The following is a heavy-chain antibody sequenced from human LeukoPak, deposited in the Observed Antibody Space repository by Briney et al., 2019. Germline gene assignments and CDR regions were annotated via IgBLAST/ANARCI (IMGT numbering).Heavy chain of an antibody. J-gene: IGHJ5*02. CDR1: GGSISSHTYY. CDR3: ARLLRVGYCSTTTCNWFDP. D-gene: IGHD2-2*03. V-gene: IGHV4-39*07. CDR2: LYYDGST. Sequence: PSETLSLTCTVSGGSISSHTYYWGWIRQPPGKGLEWVGSLYYDGSTSYNPSLKSRVTISVDTSKNQFSLKLSSVTAADTAVYYCARLLRVGYCSTTTCNWFDPWGQGTLVTVSS.